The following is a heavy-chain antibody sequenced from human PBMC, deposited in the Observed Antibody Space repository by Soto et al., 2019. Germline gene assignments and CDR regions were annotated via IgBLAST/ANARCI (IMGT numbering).Heavy chain of an antibody. CDR2: VNPFDEHT. Sequence: QVRLVQSGAEVKRPGASEKVSCKTSGYTFTSYHVSWVRQAPGQGLEWMGWVNPFDEHTNYSQKFQGRVSMTSDRFTDTAYMEVWSLRSDDTAVYFCARNLYGRAFDFWGQGTMVAVSS. V-gene: IGHV1-18*01. CDR3: ARNLYGRAFDF. J-gene: IGHJ3*01. D-gene: IGHD3-16*01. CDR1: GYTFTSYH.